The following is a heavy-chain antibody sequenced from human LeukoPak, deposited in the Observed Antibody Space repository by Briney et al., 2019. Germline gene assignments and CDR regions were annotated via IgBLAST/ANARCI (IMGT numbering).Heavy chain of an antibody. J-gene: IGHJ6*03. D-gene: IGHD6-13*01. V-gene: IGHV3-23*01. Sequence: EGSLRLSCAASGFTFSSYGMSWVRQAPGKGLEWVSAISGSGGSTYYADSVKGRFTISRDNSKNTLYLQMNSLRAEDTAVYYCAKDPFIAAAGTGYYYMDVWGKGTTVTISS. CDR1: GFTFSSYG. CDR2: ISGSGGST. CDR3: AKDPFIAAAGTGYYYMDV.